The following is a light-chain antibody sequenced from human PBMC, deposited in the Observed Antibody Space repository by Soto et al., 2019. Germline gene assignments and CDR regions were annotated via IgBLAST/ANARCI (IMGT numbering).Light chain of an antibody. CDR1: QSVSSY. V-gene: IGKV3-11*01. Sequence: EIVLTQSPATLSLSPGERATLSCRASQSVSSYLAWYQQKPGQAPRLLIYDASNRATGIPARFSGSGSGTDFTLTISSLEPEDFAVYYFKQRSNWPPEITFGQGTRLDI. J-gene: IGKJ5*01. CDR3: KQRSNWPPEIT. CDR2: DAS.